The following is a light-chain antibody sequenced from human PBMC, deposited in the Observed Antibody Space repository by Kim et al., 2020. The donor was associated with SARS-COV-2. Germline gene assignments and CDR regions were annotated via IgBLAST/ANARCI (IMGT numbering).Light chain of an antibody. CDR1: SSDVRNYNL. Sequence: GQSVTISCTGTSSDVRNYNLVSWYQQHPDQAPKLIIYESSKRPSGVSDRFSGSKSGNTASLTISGLQAGDEADYFCCSYAGSAAWVFGGGTQLTVL. CDR3: CSYAGSAAWV. J-gene: IGLJ3*02. V-gene: IGLV2-23*01. CDR2: ESS.